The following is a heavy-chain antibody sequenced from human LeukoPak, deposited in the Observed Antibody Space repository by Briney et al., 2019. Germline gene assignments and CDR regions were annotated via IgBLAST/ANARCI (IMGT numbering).Heavy chain of an antibody. CDR1: GYTFTGYN. J-gene: IGHJ4*02. CDR2: INPKSGGT. D-gene: IGHD3-3*01. V-gene: IGHV1-2*02. Sequence: GASVKLSCEASGYTFTGYNMHWVRQAPGQGLEWMGWINPKSGGTNNAQKFQGRVTMTRDTSISTAYMDLSRLRHDDTAVYYCARVPNYDFWTAEIEGLHFDYWGQGTLVTVSS. CDR3: ARVPNYDFWTAEIEGLHFDY.